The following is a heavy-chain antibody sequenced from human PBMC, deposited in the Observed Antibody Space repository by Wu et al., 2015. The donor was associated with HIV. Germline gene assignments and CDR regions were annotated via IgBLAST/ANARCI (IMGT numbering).Heavy chain of an antibody. D-gene: IGHD3-10*01. V-gene: IGHV1-8*01. CDR2: MNPNSGNT. Sequence: QLQLVQSGAEVKKPGASVKVSCKASGYTFTRYDINWVRQATGQGLEWMGWMNPNSGNTGYAQKFQGRVTMTRNISTRTAYMELSGLKSEDTAVYYCATSYYGSGSYPTFYYYYAMDVWGQGTTVTVSS. CDR1: GYTFTRYD. J-gene: IGHJ6*02. CDR3: ATSYYGSGSYPTFYYYYAMDV.